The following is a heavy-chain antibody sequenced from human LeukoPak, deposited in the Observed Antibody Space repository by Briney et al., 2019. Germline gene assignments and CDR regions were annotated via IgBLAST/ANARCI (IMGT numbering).Heavy chain of an antibody. J-gene: IGHJ6*03. CDR1: GFTFTRSA. CDR3: AASGFGFGELPSYFYYYMDV. Sequence: EASVKVSCKASGFTFTRSAMQWVRQARGQRLEWIGWIVVGSGNTKYSQKFQERVTITRDMSTGTAYMELSNLRSEDTAVYYCAASGFGFGELPSYFYYYMDVWGKGTTVTISS. D-gene: IGHD3-10*01. CDR2: IVVGSGNT. V-gene: IGHV1-58*02.